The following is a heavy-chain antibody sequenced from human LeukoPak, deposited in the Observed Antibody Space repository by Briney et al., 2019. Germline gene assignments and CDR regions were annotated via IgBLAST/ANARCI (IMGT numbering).Heavy chain of an antibody. CDR3: ARFHYYGSGKPLDC. V-gene: IGHV3-53*01. CDR1: GFIVSSNY. CDR2: IYSGGNT. J-gene: IGHJ4*02. Sequence: GGSLRLSCAASGFIVSSNYMSWVRQAPGKGLEWVSIIYSGGNTYYADSVKGRFTISRDNSKNTLYLQMNSLRAEDTAVYYCARFHYYGSGKPLDCWGQGTLVTVSS. D-gene: IGHD3-10*01.